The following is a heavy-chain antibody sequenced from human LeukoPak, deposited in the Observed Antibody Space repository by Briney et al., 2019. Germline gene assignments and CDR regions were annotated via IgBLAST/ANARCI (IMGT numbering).Heavy chain of an antibody. D-gene: IGHD2-2*01. CDR1: GFTFSSYG. CDR2: IRYDGSNK. J-gene: IGHJ3*02. Sequence: GGSLRLSCAASGFTFSSYGMHWVRQAPGKGLEWVAFIRYDGSNKYYADSVKGRFTISRDNSKNTLYLQMNSLRAEDTAVYYCAEWARPQGRDIVVVPAALDAFDIWGQGTMVTVSS. V-gene: IGHV3-30*02. CDR3: AEWARPQGRDIVVVPAALDAFDI.